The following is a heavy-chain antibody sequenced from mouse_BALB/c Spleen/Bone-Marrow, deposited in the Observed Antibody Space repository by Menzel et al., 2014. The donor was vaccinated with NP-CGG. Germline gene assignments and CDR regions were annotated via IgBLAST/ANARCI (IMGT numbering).Heavy chain of an antibody. J-gene: IGHJ4*01. Sequence: EVKLMESGGSLVKPGGSLKLSCAASGFTFSSYGMSWVRQTPEKRLEWVATISGGGSYTYYPDSVKGRFTISRDNAKNNLYLQMSSLRSEDTALYYCARQNGNYGYYYAMDYWGQGTSVTVSS. CDR1: GFTFSSYG. V-gene: IGHV5-9-2*01. D-gene: IGHD2-1*01. CDR3: ARQNGNYGYYYAMDY. CDR2: ISGGGSYT.